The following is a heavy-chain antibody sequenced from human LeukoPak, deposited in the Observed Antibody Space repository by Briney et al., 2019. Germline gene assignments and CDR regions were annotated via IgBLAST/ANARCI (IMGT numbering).Heavy chain of an antibody. CDR1: GFTFDDYA. CDR2: ISWDGGST. V-gene: IGHV3-43D*03. D-gene: IGHD7-27*01. Sequence: GGSLRLSCAASGFTFDDYAMHWVRQAPGKGLEWVSLISWDGGSTYYADSVKGRFTISRDNSENTLYLQMSGLRAEDTAIYYCAKGTGDTAYYFDFWGQGVLVTVSS. CDR3: AKGTGDTAYYFDF. J-gene: IGHJ4*02.